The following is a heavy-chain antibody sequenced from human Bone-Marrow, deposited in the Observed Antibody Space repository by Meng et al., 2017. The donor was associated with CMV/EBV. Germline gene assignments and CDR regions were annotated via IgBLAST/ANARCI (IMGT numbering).Heavy chain of an antibody. CDR1: GDSVSSNSAA. D-gene: IGHD3-16*01. Sequence: SCAISGDSVSSNSAAWNWIRQSPSRGLEWLGRTYYRSKWYNDYAVSVKSRITINPDTSKNQFSLQLNSGTLEDTAVYYGARDWGLGGIHQFDYWVQGTQVTVSS. J-gene: IGHJ4*02. V-gene: IGHV6-1*01. CDR3: ARDWGLGGIHQFDY. CDR2: TYYRSKWYN.